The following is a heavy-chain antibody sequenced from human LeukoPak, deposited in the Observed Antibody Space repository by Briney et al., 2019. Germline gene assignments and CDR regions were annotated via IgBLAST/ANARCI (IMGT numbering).Heavy chain of an antibody. CDR2: IIPILGIA. Sequence: SVKVSCKASGGTFSSYAISWVRQAPGQGLEWMGRIIPILGIANYAQKFQGRVTMTTDTSTSTAYMELRSLRSDDTAVYYCARTYRVNWFDPWGQGTLVTVSS. V-gene: IGHV1-69*04. J-gene: IGHJ5*02. CDR1: GGTFSSYA. CDR3: ARTYRVNWFDP. D-gene: IGHD5-18*01.